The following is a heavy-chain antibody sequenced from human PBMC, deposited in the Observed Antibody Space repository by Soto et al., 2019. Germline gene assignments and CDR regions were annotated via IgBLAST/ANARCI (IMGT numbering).Heavy chain of an antibody. CDR2: INPGDSES. J-gene: IGHJ4*02. Sequence: XDSLKVSWKSSGNSFSNYLVGLVRQMPGKGLEWMAIINPGDSESRYSPSFQGQVTISADKSISTAYLQWNSLKASDTAMYYCARPSNNYVAHCGQRTLVTVSS. D-gene: IGHD4-4*01. V-gene: IGHV5-51*01. CDR1: GNSFSNYL. CDR3: ARPSNNYVAH.